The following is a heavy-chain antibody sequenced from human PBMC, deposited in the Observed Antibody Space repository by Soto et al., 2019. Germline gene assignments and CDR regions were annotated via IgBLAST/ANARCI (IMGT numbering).Heavy chain of an antibody. D-gene: IGHD2-2*02. CDR1: GGSISSCDCY. J-gene: IGHJ6*02. Sequence: PSETLSLTCSVSGGSISSCDCYWSWIRQHPGKGLEWIGYVYYSGSTYYNPSLKSRVTISLDTSKNQFSLNLSSVTAADTAVYYCARDGPYQLLYYSPGYKRDYYYGMDVWGQGTTVTVSS. V-gene: IGHV4-31*03. CDR3: ARDGPYQLLYYSPGYKRDYYYGMDV. CDR2: VYYSGST.